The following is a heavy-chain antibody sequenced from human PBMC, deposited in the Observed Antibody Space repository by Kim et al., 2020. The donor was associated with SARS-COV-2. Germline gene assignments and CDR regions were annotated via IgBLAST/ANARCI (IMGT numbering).Heavy chain of an antibody. Sequence: ASVKVSCKASGYTFTSYGISWVRQAPGQGLEWMGWISAYNGNTNYAQKLQGRVTMTTDTSTSTAYMELRSLRSDDTAVYYCARDSHRGRPFDWLLFVAVYYYGMDVWGQGTTVTVSS. D-gene: IGHD3-9*01. V-gene: IGHV1-18*01. CDR1: GYTFTSYG. CDR3: ARDSHRGRPFDWLLFVAVYYYGMDV. J-gene: IGHJ6*02. CDR2: ISAYNGNT.